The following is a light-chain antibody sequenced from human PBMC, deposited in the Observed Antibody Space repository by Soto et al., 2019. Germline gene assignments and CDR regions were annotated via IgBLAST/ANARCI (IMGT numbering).Light chain of an antibody. J-gene: IGLJ1*01. CDR2: DVS. CDR1: SSDVGVYNY. V-gene: IGLV2-11*01. CDR3: CSYAGSYTFV. Sequence: QSVLTQPRSVSGSPGQSVTISCTGTSSDVGVYNYVSWYQQYPGKAPKIMIYDVSKRPSGVPDRFSGSKSDNTASLTISGLQAEDEPDYYCCSYAGSYTFVFGIGTKVTVL.